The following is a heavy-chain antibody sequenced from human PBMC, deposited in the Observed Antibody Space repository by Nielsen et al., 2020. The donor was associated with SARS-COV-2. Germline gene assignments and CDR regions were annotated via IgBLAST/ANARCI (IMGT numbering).Heavy chain of an antibody. J-gene: IGHJ6*02. Sequence: SETLSLTCTVSGGSISSGVYYWSWIRQPPGKGLEWIGYIYYSGSTYYNPSLKSRVTISVDTSKNQFSLKLSSVTAADTALYYCARERMGGITIFGVVTRYGMDVWGQGTTVTVSS. CDR1: GGSISSGVYY. CDR3: ARERMGGITIFGVVTRYGMDV. V-gene: IGHV4-30-4*01. CDR2: IYYSGST. D-gene: IGHD3-3*01.